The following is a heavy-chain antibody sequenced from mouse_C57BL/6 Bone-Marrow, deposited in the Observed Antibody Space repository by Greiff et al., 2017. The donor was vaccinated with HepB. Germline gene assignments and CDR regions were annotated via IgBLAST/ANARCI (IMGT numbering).Heavy chain of an antibody. CDR3: ARDYYGSPGFDV. V-gene: IGHV1-55*01. J-gene: IGHJ1*03. CDR1: GYTFTSYW. CDR2: IYPGSGST. D-gene: IGHD1-1*01. Sequence: VKLQQPGAELVKPGASVKMSCKASGYTFTSYWITWVKQRPGQGLEWIGDIYPGSGSTNYNEKFKSKATLTVDTSSSTAYMQLSSLTSEDSAVYYCARDYYGSPGFDVWGTGTTVTVSS.